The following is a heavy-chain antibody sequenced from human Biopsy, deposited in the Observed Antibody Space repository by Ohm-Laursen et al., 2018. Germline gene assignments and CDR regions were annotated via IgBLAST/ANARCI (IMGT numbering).Heavy chain of an antibody. J-gene: IGHJ4*02. D-gene: IGHD6-19*01. CDR2: INPSGGST. Sequence: ASVTVSCKTSGYIFTSYYIHWVRQAPGHGLEWIASINPSGGSTTYAQRFQGRLIMTRDTSTSSIYMELISLRSEDTAIYFCARAVAGTGGVFDSWGQGTLVTVSS. V-gene: IGHV1-46*01. CDR1: GYIFTSYY. CDR3: ARAVAGTGGVFDS.